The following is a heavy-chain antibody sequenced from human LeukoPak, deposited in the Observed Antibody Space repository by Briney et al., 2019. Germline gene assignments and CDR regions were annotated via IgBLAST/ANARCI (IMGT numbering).Heavy chain of an antibody. V-gene: IGHV3-23*01. CDR3: AKVPLALYMNYYFDY. D-gene: IGHD1-14*01. J-gene: IGHJ4*02. CDR1: GFTFSSYG. Sequence: GGSLRLSCAASGFTFSSYGMSWVRQAPGKGLEWVSAISGSGGSTYYADSVKGRFTISRDNSKNTLYLQMNSLRAEDTAVYYCAKVPLALYMNYYFDYWGQGTLVTVSS. CDR2: ISGSGGST.